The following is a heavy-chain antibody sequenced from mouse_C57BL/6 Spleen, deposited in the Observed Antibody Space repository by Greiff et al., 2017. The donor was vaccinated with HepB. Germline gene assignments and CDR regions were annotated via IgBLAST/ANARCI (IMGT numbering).Heavy chain of an antibody. J-gene: IGHJ4*01. CDR2: IYPGSGST. D-gene: IGHD1-1*01. Sequence: QVQLQQPGAELVKPGASVKMSCKASGYTFTSYWITWVKQRPGQGLEWIGDIYPGSGSTNYNEKFKSKATLTVDTSSSTAYMQLSSLTSEDSAVYYCARSGYSTTVPDYWGQGTSVTVSS. V-gene: IGHV1-55*01. CDR3: ARSGYSTTVPDY. CDR1: GYTFTSYW.